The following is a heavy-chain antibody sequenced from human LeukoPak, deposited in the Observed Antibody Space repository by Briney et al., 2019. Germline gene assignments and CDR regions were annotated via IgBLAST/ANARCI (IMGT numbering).Heavy chain of an antibody. J-gene: IGHJ6*03. V-gene: IGHV1-69*13. CDR3: ARVKLGSSWYNYYYYMDV. D-gene: IGHD6-13*01. Sequence: GASVKVSCKASGGTFSSYAISWVRQAPGQGLEWMVGIIPIFGTANYAQKFQGRVTITADESTSTAYMELSSLRSEDTAVYYCARVKLGSSWYNYYYYMDVWGKGTTVTVSS. CDR1: GGTFSSYA. CDR2: IIPIFGTA.